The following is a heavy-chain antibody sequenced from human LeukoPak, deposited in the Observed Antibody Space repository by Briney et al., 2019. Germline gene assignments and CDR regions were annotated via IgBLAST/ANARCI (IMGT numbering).Heavy chain of an antibody. D-gene: IGHD3-10*01. CDR2: IYYSGST. CDR3: ARSGRGSSAGFDY. CDR1: GGSVSSGSYY. Sequence: PSETLSLTCTVSGGSVSSGSYYWSWLRQPPGTGLEWIGYIYYSGSTNYTPSLKSRITISVDTSRNQFSLKLNSVTAADTAVYYCARSGRGSSAGFDYWGQGTLVTVSS. J-gene: IGHJ4*02. V-gene: IGHV4-61*01.